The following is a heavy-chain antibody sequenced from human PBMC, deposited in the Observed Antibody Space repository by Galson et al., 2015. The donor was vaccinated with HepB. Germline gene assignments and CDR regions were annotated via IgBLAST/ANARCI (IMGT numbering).Heavy chain of an antibody. J-gene: IGHJ4*02. Sequence: SLRLSCAASGFTFSSHWMHWVRQAPGKGLVWVSSINTDGSSTSHADSVKGRFTISRDNAKKTLYLHMNGLGADDTAVYYCVRGRLAVAGTMRMDSDYWGQGTLVTVSS. CDR3: VRGRLAVAGTMRMDSDY. D-gene: IGHD6-19*01. CDR2: INTDGSST. V-gene: IGHV3-74*01. CDR1: GFTFSSHW.